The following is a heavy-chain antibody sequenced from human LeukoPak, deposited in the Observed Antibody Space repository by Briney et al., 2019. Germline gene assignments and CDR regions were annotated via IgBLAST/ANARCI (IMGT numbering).Heavy chain of an antibody. V-gene: IGHV1-2*06. CDR3: AREVAAANDAFDI. J-gene: IGHJ3*02. CDR1: GYTFTGYY. D-gene: IGHD6-13*01. Sequence: ASVKVSCKASGYTFTGYYMHWVRQAPGQGLEWMGRISPNSGGTNYAQKFQGRVTMTRDTSISTAYMELSRLRSDDTAVYYCAREVAAANDAFDIWGQGTMVTVSS. CDR2: ISPNSGGT.